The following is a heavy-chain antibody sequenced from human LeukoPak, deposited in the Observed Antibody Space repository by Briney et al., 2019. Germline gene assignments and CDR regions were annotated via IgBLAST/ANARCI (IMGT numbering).Heavy chain of an antibody. J-gene: IGHJ4*02. CDR1: PVTFGTSA. CDR2: VSAGGTNT. D-gene: IGHD2-15*01. V-gene: IGHV3-23*01. CDR3: ARINCSGGTCYDYFDD. Sequence: HAGGSLRLSCVGSPVTFGTSAMSWVRQAPGKGLEWVSAVSAGGTNTYYADSVEGRFTISRDNSKDTLYLHMDSLRVEDTAQYFCARINCSGGTCYDYFDDWGQGTLVTVSS.